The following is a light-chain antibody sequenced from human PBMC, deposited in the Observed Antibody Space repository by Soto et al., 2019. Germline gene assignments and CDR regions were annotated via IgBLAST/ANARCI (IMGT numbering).Light chain of an antibody. CDR2: RAS. CDR1: QSISSW. Sequence: TQMTQSPSTLSASVGDRVTITCRASQSISSWLAWYPQKPGKAPKLLIYRASSLESGVPSRFSGSGSGTEFTLTITSLQPDDFATYYCQRYNDYSLTFGRGTRVEIK. V-gene: IGKV1-5*03. J-gene: IGKJ4*01. CDR3: QRYNDYSLT.